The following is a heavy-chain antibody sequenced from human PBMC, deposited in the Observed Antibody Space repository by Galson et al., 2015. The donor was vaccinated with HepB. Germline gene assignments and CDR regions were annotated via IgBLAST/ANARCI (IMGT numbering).Heavy chain of an antibody. Sequence: SVKVSCKASGYTFTGYYLHWVRQAPGQGLEWMGWINPNTGDTNYKQRFQGRVTMTRDTSIRTAYMELSRLRSDDTALYYCTRGYYDSSGFYSAEGAFDIWGQGTMVTVSS. J-gene: IGHJ3*02. CDR3: TRGYYDSSGFYSAEGAFDI. D-gene: IGHD3-22*01. V-gene: IGHV1-2*02. CDR2: INPNTGDT. CDR1: GYTFTGYY.